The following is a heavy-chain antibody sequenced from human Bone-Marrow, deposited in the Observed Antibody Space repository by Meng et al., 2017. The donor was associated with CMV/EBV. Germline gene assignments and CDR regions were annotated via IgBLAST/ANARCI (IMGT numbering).Heavy chain of an antibody. CDR2: INSDGSST. CDR3: ARDVYCSSTSCYIKGTFYYYYGMDV. D-gene: IGHD2-2*02. CDR1: GFTFSGYW. J-gene: IGHJ6*02. Sequence: GESLKISCAASGFTFSGYWMHWVRQAPGKGLVWVSRINSDGSSTSYADSVKGRFTISRDNAKNTLYLQMNSLRAEDTAVYYCARDVYCSSTSCYIKGTFYYYYGMDVWGQGTTVTVSS. V-gene: IGHV3-74*01.